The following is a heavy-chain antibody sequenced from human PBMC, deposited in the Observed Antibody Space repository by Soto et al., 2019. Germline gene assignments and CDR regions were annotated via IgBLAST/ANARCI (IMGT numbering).Heavy chain of an antibody. CDR3: ARGTGELDY. CDR1: GDSIISSRDN. Sequence: PSETLSLTCTVSGDSIISSRDNWGWIRQSPANGLEWIGTISYSGSTFYSPSLRSRLTISVDTSKNQFSLTLSSVTAEDTAVYYCARGTGELDYWGLGTLVTVSS. V-gene: IGHV4-39*07. CDR2: ISYSGST. D-gene: IGHD2-8*02. J-gene: IGHJ4*02.